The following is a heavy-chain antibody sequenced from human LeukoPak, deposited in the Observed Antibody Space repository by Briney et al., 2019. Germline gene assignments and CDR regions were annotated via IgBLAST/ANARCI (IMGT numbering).Heavy chain of an antibody. D-gene: IGHD2-2*01. CDR2: IYHSGST. CDR1: GGSISSGDYY. Sequence: SQTLSLTCTVSGGSISSGDYYWSWIRQPPEKGLEWIGEIYHSGSTNYNPSLKSRVTMSVDKSKNQFSLKLSSVTAADTAVYYCARSQVVVVPAATENDFDIWGQGTMVTVSS. CDR3: ARSQVVVVPAATENDFDI. V-gene: IGHV4-30-4*08. J-gene: IGHJ3*02.